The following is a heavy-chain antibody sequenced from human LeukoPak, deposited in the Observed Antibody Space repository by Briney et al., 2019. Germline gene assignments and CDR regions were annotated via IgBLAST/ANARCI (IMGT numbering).Heavy chain of an antibody. CDR3: VKRGGGDHGLDV. CDR1: GFIFSNYA. V-gene: IGHV3-30*18. D-gene: IGHD2-21*02. CDR2: ISFDGSKK. Sequence: PGRSLRLSCAASGFIFSNYAIHWVRQTPGKGLECVAVISFDGSKKYYADFAKGRFTISRDDSKNTAYLQMNGLRVEDTAVFYCVKRGGGDHGLDVWGQGTTVTVSS. J-gene: IGHJ6*02.